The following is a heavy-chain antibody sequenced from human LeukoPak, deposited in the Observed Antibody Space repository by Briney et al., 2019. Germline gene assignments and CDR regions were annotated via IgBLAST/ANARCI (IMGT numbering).Heavy chain of an antibody. J-gene: IGHJ4*02. CDR1: GFIFSRYG. D-gene: IGHD3-9*01. CDR3: AKAEYFDILTGYRYYFDY. Sequence: GRSLRLSCAASGFIFSRYGMHWVRQAPGEGLEWVAVISYDGSNKDYADSVKGRFTISRDNSKNTLYLQMNSLRAEDTAVYYCAKAEYFDILTGYRYYFDYWGQGTLVTVSS. CDR2: ISYDGSNK. V-gene: IGHV3-30*18.